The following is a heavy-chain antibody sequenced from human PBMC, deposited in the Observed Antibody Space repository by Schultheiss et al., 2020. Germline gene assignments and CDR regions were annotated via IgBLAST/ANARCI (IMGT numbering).Heavy chain of an antibody. CDR3: ARGLIGGYCSSTSCYAEFYYYYGMDV. CDR2: ISGSSSNI. CDR1: GFIFSNYE. J-gene: IGHJ6*02. D-gene: IGHD2-2*01. Sequence: GGSLRLSCAASGFIFSNYEMSWVRQAPGKGLEWVSSISGSSSNIYYADSVKGRFTISRDNAKNSLYLHMNRLRAEDTAVYYCARGLIGGYCSSTSCYAEFYYYYGMDVWGQGTTVTVSS. V-gene: IGHV3-21*01.